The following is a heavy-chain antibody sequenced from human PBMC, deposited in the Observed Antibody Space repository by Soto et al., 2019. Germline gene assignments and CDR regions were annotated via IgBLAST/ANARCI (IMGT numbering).Heavy chain of an antibody. CDR3: ARHVSGYDSHFDY. CDR2: IYYSGST. D-gene: IGHD5-12*01. J-gene: IGHJ4*02. CDR1: GGSISSSSYY. V-gene: IGHV4-39*01. Sequence: SETLSLTCTVSGGSISSSSYYWGWIRQPPGKGLEWIGSIYYSGSTYYNPSLKSRVTISVDTSKNQFSLKLSSVTAADTAVYYCARHVSGYDSHFDYWGQGTLVTVSS.